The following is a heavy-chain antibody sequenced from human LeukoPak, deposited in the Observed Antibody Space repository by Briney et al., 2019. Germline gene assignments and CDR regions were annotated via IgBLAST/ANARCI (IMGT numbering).Heavy chain of an antibody. Sequence: SETLSLTCTVSGYSMKSGYYWGWIRQSPGKGLEWMGSMFHSGSTYDNAFLKSRVSISVDTSNNQFSLKLTSVTAADTAVYYCVRDAAHYMDVWGKGITVTVS. J-gene: IGHJ6*03. D-gene: IGHD6-6*01. CDR2: MFHSGST. CDR3: VRDAAHYMDV. CDR1: GYSMKSGYY. V-gene: IGHV4-38-2*02.